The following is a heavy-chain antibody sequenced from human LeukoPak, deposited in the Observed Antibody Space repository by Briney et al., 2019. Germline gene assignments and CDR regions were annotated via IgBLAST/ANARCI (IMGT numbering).Heavy chain of an antibody. J-gene: IGHJ4*02. CDR2: FDPEDGET. D-gene: IGHD1-26*01. Sequence: GASVIVSCKVSGYTLTELSMHWVPQAPGKGLEWMGGFDPEDGETIYAQKFQGRVTMTEDTSTDTAYMELSSLRSEDTAVYYCATLGGSYSPYFDYWGQGTLVTVSS. V-gene: IGHV1-24*01. CDR3: ATLGGSYSPYFDY. CDR1: GYTLTELS.